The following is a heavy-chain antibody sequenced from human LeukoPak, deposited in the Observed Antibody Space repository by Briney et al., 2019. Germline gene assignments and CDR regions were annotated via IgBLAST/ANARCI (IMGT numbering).Heavy chain of an antibody. D-gene: IGHD2-2*01. CDR1: GFTFSSYA. Sequence: GGSLRHSCAAPGFTFSSYAMSWVRQAPGKGLEWVSAISGSGGSTYYADSVKGRFTISRDNSKNTLYLQMNSLRAEDTAVYYCAYIYCSSTSCYDPWGQGTLVTVSS. CDR2: ISGSGGST. CDR3: AYIYCSSTSCYDP. V-gene: IGHV3-23*01. J-gene: IGHJ5*02.